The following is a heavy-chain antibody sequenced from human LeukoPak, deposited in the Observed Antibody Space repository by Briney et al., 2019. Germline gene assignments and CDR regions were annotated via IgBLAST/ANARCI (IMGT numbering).Heavy chain of an antibody. J-gene: IGHJ6*02. CDR3: AKRSGLAVAGTWYYYYGMDV. CDR1: GFTFSSYG. D-gene: IGHD6-19*01. CDR2: IRYDGSNK. Sequence: GGSLRLSCAASGFTFSSYGMHWVRQAPGKGLEWVAFIRYDGSNKYYADSVKGRFTISRDNSKNTLYLQMNSLRAEDTAVYYCAKRSGLAVAGTWYYYYGMDVWGQGTTVTVSS. V-gene: IGHV3-30*02.